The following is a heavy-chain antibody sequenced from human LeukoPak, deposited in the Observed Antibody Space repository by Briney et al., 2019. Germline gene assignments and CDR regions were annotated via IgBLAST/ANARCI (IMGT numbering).Heavy chain of an antibody. CDR1: GGSFSGYY. Sequence: PSETLSLTCAVYGGSFSGYYWSWIRQPPGKGLEWIGEINHSGSTNYNPSLKSRVTISVDTSENQFSLKLSSVTAADTAVYYCASASGYVGYWGQGTLVTVSS. D-gene: IGHD3-22*01. J-gene: IGHJ4*02. CDR2: INHSGST. V-gene: IGHV4-34*01. CDR3: ASASGYVGY.